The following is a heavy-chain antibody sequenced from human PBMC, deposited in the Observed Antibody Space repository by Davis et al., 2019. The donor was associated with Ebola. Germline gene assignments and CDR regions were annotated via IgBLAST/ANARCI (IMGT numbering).Heavy chain of an antibody. CDR3: ARGRVEWELLFNSYFDL. D-gene: IGHD1-26*01. CDR2: IGTAGDT. Sequence: GESLKISCAASGFTFSRYDMHWVRQATGKGLEWVSAIGTAGDTYYLGSVKGRFTISRENAQNSLYLQMNSLRAGDTAVYYCARGRVEWELLFNSYFDLWGRGTLVTVSS. J-gene: IGHJ2*01. V-gene: IGHV3-13*01. CDR1: GFTFSRYD.